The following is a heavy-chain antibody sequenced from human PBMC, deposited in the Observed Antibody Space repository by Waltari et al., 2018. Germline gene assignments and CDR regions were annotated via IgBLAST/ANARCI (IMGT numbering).Heavy chain of an antibody. V-gene: IGHV3-74*03. Sequence: EVQLVESGGALVQPGGSLRLSCATSGFTFSTYWMHWVRQAPGKGLMWVAQNERDESRTTYAESVKGRFTISRDNAKNTVYLQRNSLRDEDTAVYYCVRDEPGDGLDYWGQGTLVTVSS. CDR3: VRDEPGDGLDY. D-gene: IGHD7-27*01. J-gene: IGHJ4*02. CDR1: GFTFSTYW. CDR2: NERDESRT.